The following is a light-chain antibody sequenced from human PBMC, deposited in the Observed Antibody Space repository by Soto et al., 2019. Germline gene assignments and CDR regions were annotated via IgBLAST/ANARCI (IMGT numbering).Light chain of an antibody. Sequence: EIVLTQSPGTLSLSPGERATLSCRASQSVRSNYLAWYQHKPGQAPRLLIYGESSRATGIPDRFSGSGSGTDFTLTISRLEPEDFAVYYCQQYSSSPVTFGQGTKLEIK. V-gene: IGKV3-20*01. CDR1: QSVRSNY. CDR3: QQYSSSPVT. J-gene: IGKJ2*01. CDR2: GES.